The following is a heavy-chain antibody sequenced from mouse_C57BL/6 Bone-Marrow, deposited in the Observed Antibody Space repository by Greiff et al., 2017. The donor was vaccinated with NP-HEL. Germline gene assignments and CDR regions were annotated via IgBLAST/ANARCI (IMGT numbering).Heavy chain of an antibody. CDR3: AKRDSSGPWFAY. D-gene: IGHD3-2*02. CDR1: GFTFSSYT. V-gene: IGHV5-9*01. CDR2: ISGGGGNT. Sequence: DVQLQESGGGLVKPGGSLKLSCAASGFTFSSYTMSWVRQTPEKRLEWVATISGGGGNTSYPDSVKGRFTISRDNAKNTLYLQMSSLRSEDTALYFCAKRDSSGPWFAYWGQGTLVTVSA. J-gene: IGHJ3*01.